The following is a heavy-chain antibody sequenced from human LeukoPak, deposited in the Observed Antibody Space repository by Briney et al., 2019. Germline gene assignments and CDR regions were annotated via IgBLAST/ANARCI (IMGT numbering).Heavy chain of an antibody. CDR1: GYTFTGYY. V-gene: IGHV1-2*02. J-gene: IGHJ4*02. D-gene: IGHD2-2*01. CDR3: ARALPWAVVSAFDY. CDR2: INPNSGGT. Sequence: ASVKVSCKASGYTFTGYYLHWVRQAPGQGLEWMGWINPNSGGTNYAQKFQGRVTMTRDTSISTAYMELSRLRSDDTAVYYCARALPWAVVSAFDYWGQGTLVTVSS.